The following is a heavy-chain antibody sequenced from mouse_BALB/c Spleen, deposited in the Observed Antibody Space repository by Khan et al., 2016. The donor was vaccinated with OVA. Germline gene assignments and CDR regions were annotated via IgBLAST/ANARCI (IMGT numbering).Heavy chain of an antibody. D-gene: IGHD4-1*02. CDR2: INTYTGQP. V-gene: IGHV9-3-1*01. CDR1: GYTFTNYG. J-gene: IGHJ1*01. Sequence: QIQLVQSGPELKKPGETVKISCKASGYTFTNYGMNWVKQAPGKGLKWMGWINTYTGQPTYADDFKGRFAFSLETSASTAYLQINNHKNEDTATYFCARSNSYWYFDVWGAGTTVTVSS. CDR3: ARSNSYWYFDV.